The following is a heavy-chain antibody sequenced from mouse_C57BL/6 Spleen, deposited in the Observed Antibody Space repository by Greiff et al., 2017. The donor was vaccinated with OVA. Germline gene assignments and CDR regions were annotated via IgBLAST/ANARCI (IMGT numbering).Heavy chain of an antibody. V-gene: IGHV6-3*01. D-gene: IGHD2-4*01. CDR2: IRLKSDNYAT. J-gene: IGHJ3*01. CDR3: TCDYDGLGRPFAY. CDR1: GFTFSNYW. Sequence: EVKVEESGGGLVQPGGSMKLSCVASGFTFSNYWMNWVRQSPEKGLEWVAQIRLKSDNYATHYAESVKGRFTISRDDSKSSVYLQMNNLRAEDTGIYYCTCDYDGLGRPFAYWGQGTLVTVSA.